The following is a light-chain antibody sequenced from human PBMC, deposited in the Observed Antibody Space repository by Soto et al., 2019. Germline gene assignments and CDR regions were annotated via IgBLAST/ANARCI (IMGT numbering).Light chain of an antibody. V-gene: IGLV2-14*01. CDR2: EIT. Sequence: QSALTQPASVSGSPGQSITISCTGTSSDVGGYNYVSWYQQHPGKAPKLMIYEITNRSSGVSNRFSGSKSGNTASLTISGLQAEDEADYYCSSYTSSSPWVFGGGTKLTVL. CDR1: SSDVGGYNY. J-gene: IGLJ3*02. CDR3: SSYTSSSPWV.